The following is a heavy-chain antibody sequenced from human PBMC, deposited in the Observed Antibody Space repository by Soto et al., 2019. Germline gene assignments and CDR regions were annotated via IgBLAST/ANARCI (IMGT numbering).Heavy chain of an antibody. Sequence: EVQLLESGGGLVQPGGSLRLSCAASGFTFSSYAMSWVRQAPGKGLEWVSAISGSGGSTYYADSVKGRFTISRDNSKNTLDLQMNSLRAEDTAVYDCAKCDYYDSSGYPPDYWGQGTLVTVSS. CDR2: ISGSGGST. CDR1: GFTFSSYA. J-gene: IGHJ4*02. V-gene: IGHV3-23*01. CDR3: AKCDYYDSSGYPPDY. D-gene: IGHD3-22*01.